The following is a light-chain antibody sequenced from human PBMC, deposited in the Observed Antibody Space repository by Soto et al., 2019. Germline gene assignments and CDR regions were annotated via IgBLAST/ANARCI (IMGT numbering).Light chain of an antibody. J-gene: IGKJ5*01. CDR1: QSLVYSDGNTY. CDR2: KVS. CDR3: MQSTQLPPT. V-gene: IGKV2-30*01. Sequence: DVVMTQSPLSLPVTLGQPASISCRSSQSLVYSDGNTYLHWFQQRPGQSPRRLIHKVSIRDSGVPDRFSGSGSGTDFTLKISRVEPEDVGVYYCMQSTQLPPTFGQGTRLGIE.